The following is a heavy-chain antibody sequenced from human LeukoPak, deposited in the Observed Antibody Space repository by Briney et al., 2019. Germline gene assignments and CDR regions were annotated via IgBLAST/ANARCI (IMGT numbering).Heavy chain of an antibody. CDR1: GGSFSGYY. CDR2: INHSGST. Sequence: PSETLSLTCAVYGGSFSGYYWSWIRQPPGKGLEWIGEINHSGSTNYNPSLKSRVTISVDTSKNQFSLKLSSVTAADTAVYYCARRGRILWFGELSNWFDPWGQGTLVTVSS. J-gene: IGHJ5*02. CDR3: ARRGRILWFGELSNWFDP. D-gene: IGHD3-10*01. V-gene: IGHV4-34*01.